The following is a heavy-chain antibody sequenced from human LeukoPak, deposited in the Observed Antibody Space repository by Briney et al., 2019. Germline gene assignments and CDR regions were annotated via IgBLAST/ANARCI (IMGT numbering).Heavy chain of an antibody. J-gene: IGHJ3*02. D-gene: IGHD6-19*01. V-gene: IGHV4-39*07. Sequence: SETLSLTCTVSGGSISSSSYYWGWIRQPPGEGLEWIGSIYYSGSTYYNPSLKSRVTISVDTSNNQFSLKLSSVTAPDTAVYYCARGRGQWLIWKAFDIWGQGTMVTVSS. CDR3: ARGRGQWLIWKAFDI. CDR2: IYYSGST. CDR1: GGSISSSSYY.